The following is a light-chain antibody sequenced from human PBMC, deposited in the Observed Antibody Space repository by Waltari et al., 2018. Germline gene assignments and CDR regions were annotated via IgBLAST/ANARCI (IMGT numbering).Light chain of an antibody. V-gene: IGKV3-15*01. CDR1: RTIGLS. CDR3: QQYNNWPPGT. CDR2: HAS. Sequence: TVVTQSPATLSVSLGERVILPCRTSRTIGLSLAWYQQKPGQPPRLLIYHASTRATGVPAMFSGSGSEAEFTFTISSLQSEDVAVYYCQQYNNWPPGTFGQGTKVEI. J-gene: IGKJ1*01.